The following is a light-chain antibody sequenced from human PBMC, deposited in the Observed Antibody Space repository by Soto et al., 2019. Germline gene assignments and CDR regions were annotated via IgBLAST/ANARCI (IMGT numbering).Light chain of an antibody. V-gene: IGKV3-15*01. J-gene: IGKJ1*01. CDR2: AAS. Sequence: EIVMTQSPATLSVSPGERATLSCRASQSIRDNLAWYQQKPGQAPRLLIYAASTRATGIPGRISGSGSGTEFTLTISRLQSEDFAVYYCQQYDNWPKTFGQGTKVDI. CDR3: QQYDNWPKT. CDR1: QSIRDN.